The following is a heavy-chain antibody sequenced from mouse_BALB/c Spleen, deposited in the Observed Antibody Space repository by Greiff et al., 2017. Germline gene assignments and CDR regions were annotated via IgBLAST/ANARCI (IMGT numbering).Heavy chain of an antibody. CDR2: ISSGGGST. J-gene: IGHJ3*01. Sequence: EVMLVESGGGLVKPGGSLKLSCAASGFAFSSYDMSWVRQTPEKRLEWVAYISSGGGSTYYPDTVKGRFTISRDNAKNTLYLQMSSLKSEDTAMYYCARQITTWGQGTLVTVSA. V-gene: IGHV5-12-1*01. CDR1: GFAFSSYD. D-gene: IGHD1-1*01. CDR3: ARQITT.